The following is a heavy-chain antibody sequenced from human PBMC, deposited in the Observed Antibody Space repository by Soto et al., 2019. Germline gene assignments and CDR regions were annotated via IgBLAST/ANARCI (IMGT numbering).Heavy chain of an antibody. CDR2: IYHSGST. V-gene: IGHV4-4*02. CDR3: ARVFFGLTNPGNYYYYYYMDV. Sequence: SETLSLTCAVSSGSISSSNWWSWVRQPPGKGLEWIGEIYHSGSTNYNPSLKSRVTISVDKSKNQFSLKLSSVTAADTAVYYCARVFFGLTNPGNYYYYYYMDVWGKGTTVTVSS. J-gene: IGHJ6*03. D-gene: IGHD3-10*01. CDR1: SGSISSSNW.